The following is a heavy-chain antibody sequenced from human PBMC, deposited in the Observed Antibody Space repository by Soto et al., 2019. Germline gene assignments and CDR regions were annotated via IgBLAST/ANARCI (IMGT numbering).Heavy chain of an antibody. CDR3: AKDLVRASMAARLFDY. J-gene: IGHJ4*02. D-gene: IGHD6-6*01. Sequence: GGSLRLSCAASGLSFYSNVMSWVRQAIGKGLEWVSAISSSGDSTYYADSVKGQFTISRDNSKNTLYLLMNSRRAEDTAVYYCAKDLVRASMAARLFDYWGQGTLVTVSS. CDR1: GLSFYSNV. V-gene: IGHV3-23*01. CDR2: ISSSGDST.